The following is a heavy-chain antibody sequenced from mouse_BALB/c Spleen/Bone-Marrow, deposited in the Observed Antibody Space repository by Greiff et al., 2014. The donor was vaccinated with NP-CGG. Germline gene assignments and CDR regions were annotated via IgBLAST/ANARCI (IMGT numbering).Heavy chain of an antibody. V-gene: IGHV1-69*02. D-gene: IGHD2-3*01. J-gene: IGHJ2*01. CDR3: TRTYEYLDY. CDR1: GYTFTSYW. Sequence: QVQLQQPGAELVRPGASVKLSCKTSGYTFTSYWINWVKQRPGQGLEWIGNIYPSDNYTNYNQKFKDKATLTVDISSTTAYMQLSSPTSEDSAVYYCTRTYEYLDYWGQGTTLTVSS. CDR2: IYPSDNYT.